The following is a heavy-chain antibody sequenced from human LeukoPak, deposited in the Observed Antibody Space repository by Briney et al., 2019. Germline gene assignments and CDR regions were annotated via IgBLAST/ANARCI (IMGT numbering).Heavy chain of an antibody. J-gene: IGHJ4*02. CDR2: IYYSGST. CDR3: ASTDYGDYDGGFDY. D-gene: IGHD4-17*01. V-gene: IGHV4-61*01. Sequence: SETLSLTCTVSGGSVSSGSYYWSWIRQPPGRGLEWIVYIYYSGSTNYNPSLKSRVTISVDTSKNQFSLKLSSVTAADTAVYYCASTDYGDYDGGFDYWGQGTLVTVSS. CDR1: GGSVSSGSYY.